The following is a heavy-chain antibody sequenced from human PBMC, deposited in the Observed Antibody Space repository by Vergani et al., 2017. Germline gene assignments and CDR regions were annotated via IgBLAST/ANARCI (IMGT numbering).Heavy chain of an antibody. CDR2: INHSGST. CDR1: GGSFSGYY. J-gene: IGHJ4*02. Sequence: QVQLQQWGAGLLKPSETLSLTCAVYGGSFSGYYWSWIRQPPGKGLEWIGEINHSGSTNYNPSRKSRVTITVDTSKNQFSLKLSSVTAADTAVYYCARGIGYFVYWGQGTRVTVSS. CDR3: ARGIGYFVY. D-gene: IGHD2-2*03. V-gene: IGHV4-34*01.